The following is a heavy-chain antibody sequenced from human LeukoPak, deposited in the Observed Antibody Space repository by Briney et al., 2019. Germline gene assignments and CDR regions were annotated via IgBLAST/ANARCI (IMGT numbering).Heavy chain of an antibody. Sequence: PSETLPLTCTVSGGSISSSTYYWGWIRQPPGRGPEWIGTIYYRGSTYYNPSLKSRVTISVDTSNNQFSLRLSSVTAADTAVYYCAILGTGSSWGQGTLVTVSS. CDR2: IYYRGST. CDR1: GGSISSSTYY. CDR3: AILGTGSS. V-gene: IGHV4-39*01. J-gene: IGHJ5*02. D-gene: IGHD3-10*01.